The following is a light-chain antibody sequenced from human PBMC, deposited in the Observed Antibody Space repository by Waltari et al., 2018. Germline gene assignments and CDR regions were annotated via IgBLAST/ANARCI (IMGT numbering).Light chain of an antibody. J-gene: IGKJ2*01. CDR3: QQYYRYYT. CDR2: DVS. Sequence: IQMTQSPSALSASVGDRVTITCRASQRINTWMAWYQQRPGKAPKVWSYDVSTLESGVPSRFSGSGSGTEFTLAINNLQPEDFATYYCQQYYRYYTFGQGTKLEIK. CDR1: QRINTW. V-gene: IGKV1-5*01.